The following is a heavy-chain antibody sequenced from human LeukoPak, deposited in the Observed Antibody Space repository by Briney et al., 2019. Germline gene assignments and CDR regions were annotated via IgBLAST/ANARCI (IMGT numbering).Heavy chain of an antibody. Sequence: ASVKVSCKASGYTFTGYYMHWVRQAPGQGLEWMGWINPNSGGTNYAQKFQGRVTMTRDTSISTAYMELSRLRSDDTAVYYCARGFQGGSGSYWSDPWGQGTLVTVSS. V-gene: IGHV1-2*02. J-gene: IGHJ5*02. D-gene: IGHD3-10*01. CDR3: ARGFQGGSGSYWSDP. CDR1: GYTFTGYY. CDR2: INPNSGGT.